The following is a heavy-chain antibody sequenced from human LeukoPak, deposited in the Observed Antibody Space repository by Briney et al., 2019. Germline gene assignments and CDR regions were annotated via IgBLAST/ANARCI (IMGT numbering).Heavy chain of an antibody. V-gene: IGHV1-69*05. D-gene: IGHD6-13*01. CDR2: ITPIFGTA. J-gene: IGHJ4*02. CDR3: ASCTIAAADEYYFDY. Sequence: ASVKVSCKASGGTFSSYAISWVRQAPGQGLEWMGGITPIFGTANYAQKFQGRVTITTDESTSTAYMELSSLRSEDTAVYYCASCTIAAADEYYFDYWGQGTLVTVSS. CDR1: GGTFSSYA.